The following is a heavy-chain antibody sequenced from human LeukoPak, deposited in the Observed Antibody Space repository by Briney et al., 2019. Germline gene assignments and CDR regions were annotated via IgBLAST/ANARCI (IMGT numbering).Heavy chain of an antibody. CDR3: ARKEPRRYFDY. CDR2: INHSGST. V-gene: IGHV4-34*01. CDR1: GGSFSGYY. J-gene: IGHJ4*02. Sequence: PSETLSLTCAVYGGSFSGYYWSWIRQPPGKGLEWIGEINHSGSTNYNPSLKSRVTISVDTSKNQFSLKLSPVTAADTAVYYCARKEPRRYFDYWGQGTLVTVSS.